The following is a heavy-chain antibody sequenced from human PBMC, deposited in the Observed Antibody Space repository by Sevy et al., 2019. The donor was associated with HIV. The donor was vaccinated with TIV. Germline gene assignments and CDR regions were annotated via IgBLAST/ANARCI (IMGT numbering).Heavy chain of an antibody. CDR2: ISTGSTTI. CDR1: GFIFSSYS. CDR3: AIDPRDGGDY. V-gene: IGHV3-48*02. Sequence: GGSLRLSCAASGFIFSSYSMNWVRQAPGKGLEWISYISTGSTTIYYADSVKGRFTVSRDNARSSLFLQMNSLRDEDTAVYYCAIDPRDGGDYWGLGTLVTVSS. J-gene: IGHJ4*02. D-gene: IGHD3-16*01.